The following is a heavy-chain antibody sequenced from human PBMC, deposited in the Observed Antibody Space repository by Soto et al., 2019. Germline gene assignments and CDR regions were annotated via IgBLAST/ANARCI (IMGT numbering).Heavy chain of an antibody. J-gene: IGHJ4*02. Sequence: SETLSLTCTVSGDSSGDYHWSWIRQLPGKGLEWIGCVHYGGGTIYNPSLRSRVIVSEDTSKNQFFLKLISVTAADTAVYYCARDPRDGLGHFDYWGLGILVTVSS. CDR3: ARDPRDGLGHFDY. CDR1: GDSSGDYH. V-gene: IGHV4-31*03. CDR2: VHYGGGT.